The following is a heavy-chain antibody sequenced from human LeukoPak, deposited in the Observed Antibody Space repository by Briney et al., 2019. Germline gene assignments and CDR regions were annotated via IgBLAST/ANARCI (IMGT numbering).Heavy chain of an antibody. CDR1: GFTFTSSA. CDR3: AIAVAGYTTFDY. CDR2: IVVGSGNT. D-gene: IGHD6-19*01. Sequence: ASVKVSCKASGFTFTSSAMQWVRQARGQRLEWIGWIVVGSGNTNYAQKFQERVTITRDMSTSTAYMELSSLRSEDTAVYYCAIAVAGYTTFDYWGQGTLVTVSS. J-gene: IGHJ4*02. V-gene: IGHV1-58*02.